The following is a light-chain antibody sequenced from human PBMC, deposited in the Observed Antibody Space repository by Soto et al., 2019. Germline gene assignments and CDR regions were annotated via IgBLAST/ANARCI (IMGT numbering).Light chain of an antibody. V-gene: IGKV1-27*01. CDR1: QAINNY. J-gene: IGKJ5*01. CDR3: QKYNSAHLT. CDR2: AAS. Sequence: DIQMTQSPSSLSASVGDRVAITCRARQAINNYLAWYQQKPGKFPKLLIYAASSLNQGVQSRSSGSGYGTDFNIKISSMQPEDVETYYCQKYNSAHLTFGPGTRLEIK.